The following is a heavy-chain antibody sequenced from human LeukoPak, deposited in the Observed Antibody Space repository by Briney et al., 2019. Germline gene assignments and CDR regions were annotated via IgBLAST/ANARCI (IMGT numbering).Heavy chain of an antibody. Sequence: GGSLRLSCAASGFTFNSYSMNWVRQAPGKGLEWVSSISGSNSYIYYADSMKGRFTISRDNAKNSLYLQMNSLRAEDTAVYYCAKDALRAVPYYFDYWGQGTLVTVSS. J-gene: IGHJ4*02. D-gene: IGHD3-10*01. CDR1: GFTFNSYS. CDR3: AKDALRAVPYYFDY. CDR2: ISGSNSYI. V-gene: IGHV3-21*04.